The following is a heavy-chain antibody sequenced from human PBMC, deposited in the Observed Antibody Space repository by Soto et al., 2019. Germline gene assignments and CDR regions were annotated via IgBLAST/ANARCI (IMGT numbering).Heavy chain of an antibody. D-gene: IGHD3-9*01. V-gene: IGHV3-21*01. Sequence: GGSLRLSCAASGFTFSSYSLNWVRQAPGKGLEWVSSISSSSSYIYYADSVKGRFTISRDNAKNSLYLQMNSLRAEDTAVYYCARGPDILTGYFDPSFDYWGQGTLVTVSS. CDR3: ARGPDILTGYFDPSFDY. CDR1: GFTFSSYS. CDR2: ISSSSSYI. J-gene: IGHJ4*02.